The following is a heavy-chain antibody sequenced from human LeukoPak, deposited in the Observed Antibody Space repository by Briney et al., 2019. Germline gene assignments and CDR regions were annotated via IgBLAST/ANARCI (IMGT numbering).Heavy chain of an antibody. CDR3: ARVPYCSGGSCYGMDV. V-gene: IGHV1-69*13. Sequence: SVKVSCKASGGTFSSYAISRVRQAPGQGLEWMGGIIPIFGTANYAQKFQGRVTITADESTSTAYMELSSLRSEDTAVYYCARVPYCSGGSCYGMDVWGQGTTVTVSS. J-gene: IGHJ6*02. CDR2: IIPIFGTA. D-gene: IGHD2-15*01. CDR1: GGTFSSYA.